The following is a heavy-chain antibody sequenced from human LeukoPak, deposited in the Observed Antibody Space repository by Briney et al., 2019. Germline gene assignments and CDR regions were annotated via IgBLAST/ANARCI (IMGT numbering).Heavy chain of an antibody. CDR1: GFTFSSYS. Sequence: GGSLRLSCAASGFTFSSYSMNWVRQAPGKGLEWVSSISSSSSYIYYADSVKGRFTISRDNAKNSLYLQMNSLRAEDTAVYYCARQPGYSSSWYVDYYYGMDVWGQGTTVTVSS. J-gene: IGHJ6*02. CDR3: ARQPGYSSSWYVDYYYGMDV. CDR2: ISSSSSYI. V-gene: IGHV3-21*01. D-gene: IGHD6-13*01.